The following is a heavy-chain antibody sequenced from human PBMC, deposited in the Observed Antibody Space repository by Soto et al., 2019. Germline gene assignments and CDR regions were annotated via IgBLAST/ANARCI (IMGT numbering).Heavy chain of an antibody. CDR3: ARPVEMATISRSYLFY. CDR2: IIPIFGTA. Sequence: QVQLVQSGAEVKKPGSSVKVSCKASGGTFSNYAINWVRQVPGHGLEWMGGIIPIFGTANYAQKFQGRVTITADESPSTAYLDLSSLRSEDTAVYYCARPVEMATISRSYLFYWGQGTLVTVSS. D-gene: IGHD5-12*01. J-gene: IGHJ4*02. CDR1: GGTFSNYA. V-gene: IGHV1-69*01.